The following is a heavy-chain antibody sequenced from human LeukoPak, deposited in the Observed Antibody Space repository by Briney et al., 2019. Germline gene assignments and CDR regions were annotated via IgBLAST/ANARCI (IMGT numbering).Heavy chain of an antibody. CDR2: INHSGST. Sequence: SETLSLTCAVYGGSFSGYYWSWIRQPPGKGLEWIGEINHSGSTNYNPSLKSRVTISVDTSKNQFSLKLNSVTAADTAVYYCARVSPDREGSGSFDYWGQGTLVTVSS. V-gene: IGHV4-34*01. CDR3: ARVSPDREGSGSFDY. CDR1: GGSFSGYY. J-gene: IGHJ4*02. D-gene: IGHD3-10*01.